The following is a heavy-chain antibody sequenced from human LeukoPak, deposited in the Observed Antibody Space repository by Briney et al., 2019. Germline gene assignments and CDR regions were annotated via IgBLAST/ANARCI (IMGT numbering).Heavy chain of an antibody. D-gene: IGHD5-18*01. J-gene: IGHJ5*02. V-gene: IGHV3-33*01. CDR2: IWYDGSNK. CDR3: ARDTQRAWIQLWPNWLDP. CDR1: GFTFSSYG. Sequence: QPGGSLRLSCAASGFTFSSYGMHWVRQAPGKGLEWVAVIWYDGSNKYYADSVKGRFTISRDNSKNTLYLQMNSLRAEDTAVYYCARDTQRAWIQLWPNWLDPWGQGTLVTVSS.